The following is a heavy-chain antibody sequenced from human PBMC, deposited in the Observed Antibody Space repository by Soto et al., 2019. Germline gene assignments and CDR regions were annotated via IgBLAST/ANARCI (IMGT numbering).Heavy chain of an antibody. CDR3: ARAAYYYGSGSYYKFDY. J-gene: IGHJ4*02. CDR2: IYYSGST. V-gene: IGHV4-59*01. D-gene: IGHD3-10*01. CDR1: GGSISSYY. Sequence: NPSETLSLTCTVSGGSISSYYWSWIRQPPGKGLEWIGYIYYSGSTNYNPSLKSRVTISVDTSKNQFSLKLSSVTAADTAVYYCARAAYYYGSGSYYKFDYWGQGTLVTVSS.